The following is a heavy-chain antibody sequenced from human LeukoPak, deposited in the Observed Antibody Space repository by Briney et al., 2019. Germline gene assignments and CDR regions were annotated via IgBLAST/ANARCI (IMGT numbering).Heavy chain of an antibody. Sequence: SETLSLTCAVYGGSFSGYFWGWIRQPPGKGLEWIGSLHYSGDSYYNPSLKTRVTISGDTSKNQFSLRLNSVTAADTAVYFCARRSVAGSWFDPWGQGTLVTVSS. CDR2: LHYSGDS. D-gene: IGHD6-19*01. CDR3: ARRSVAGSWFDP. V-gene: IGHV4-34*01. J-gene: IGHJ5*02. CDR1: GGSFSGYF.